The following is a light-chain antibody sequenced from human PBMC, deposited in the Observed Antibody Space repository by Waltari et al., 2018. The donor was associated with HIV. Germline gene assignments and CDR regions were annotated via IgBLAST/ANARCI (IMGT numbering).Light chain of an antibody. CDR3: VLYMGSGISV. Sequence: QTVVTQEPSFSVSPGGTVTLTCGLSSGSVSSSNYPSWYQQTPGQAPRTLIYSTNTRSSGVPDRFSGFILGNKAALTITGAQADDESDYYCVLYMGSGISVFGGGTKLTVL. CDR1: SGSVSSSNY. J-gene: IGLJ3*02. CDR2: STN. V-gene: IGLV8-61*01.